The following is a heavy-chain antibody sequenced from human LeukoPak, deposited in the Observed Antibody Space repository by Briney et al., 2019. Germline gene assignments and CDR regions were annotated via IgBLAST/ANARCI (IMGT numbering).Heavy chain of an antibody. CDR3: AKSGYNRFDY. CDR2: ISGSGSGGST. CDR1: GFTFGNSA. Sequence: GGSLRLSCAASGFTFGNSAMSWVRQAPGKGLEWVSSISGSGSGGSTYYADSVKGRFPISRDNSKNTLYLQMNSLRAEDTAVYCCAKSGYNRFDYRGQGTLVTVSS. V-gene: IGHV3-23*01. J-gene: IGHJ4*02. D-gene: IGHD5-24*01.